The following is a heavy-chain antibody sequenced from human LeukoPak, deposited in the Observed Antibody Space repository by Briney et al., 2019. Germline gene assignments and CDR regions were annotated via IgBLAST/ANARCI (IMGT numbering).Heavy chain of an antibody. D-gene: IGHD5-18*01. CDR3: ARIGGYSYGPFDY. V-gene: IGHV3-48*04. CDR2: ISSSSSTI. J-gene: IGHJ4*02. Sequence: GGSLRLSCAASGFTFSSYSMNWVRQAPGKGLEWVSYISSSSSTIYYADSVKGRFTISRDNAKNSLYLQMNSLRAEDTAVYYCARIGGYSYGPFDYWGQGTLVTASS. CDR1: GFTFSSYS.